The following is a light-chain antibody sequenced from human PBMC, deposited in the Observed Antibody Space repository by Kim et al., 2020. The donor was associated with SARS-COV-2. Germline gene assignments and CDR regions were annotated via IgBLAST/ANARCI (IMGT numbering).Light chain of an antibody. J-gene: IGKJ2*04. CDR3: QQYESLCS. Sequence: LSASVGDSVTITCRASQSINAWVAWYEQKPGRVPKLLIYKASTLDNGVPSRFSGSGSGTEFTLTISSLQPDDFATYYCQQYESLCSFGQGTKLEI. V-gene: IGKV1-5*03. CDR2: KAS. CDR1: QSINAW.